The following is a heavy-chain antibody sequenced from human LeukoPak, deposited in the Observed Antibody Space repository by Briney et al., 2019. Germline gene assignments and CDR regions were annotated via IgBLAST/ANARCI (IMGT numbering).Heavy chain of an antibody. CDR1: GYTLTSYD. CDR2: MNPNSGNT. D-gene: IGHD3-3*01. V-gene: IGHV1-8*01. CDR3: ARGKGGSKYYDFWSGYYTGLWNWFDP. Sequence: ASVKVSCKASGYTLTSYDINWVRQATGQGLEWMGWMNPNSGNTGYAQKFQGRVTMTRNTSISTAYMELSSLRSEDTAVYYCARGKGGSKYYDFWSGYYTGLWNWFDPWGQGTLVTVSS. J-gene: IGHJ5*02.